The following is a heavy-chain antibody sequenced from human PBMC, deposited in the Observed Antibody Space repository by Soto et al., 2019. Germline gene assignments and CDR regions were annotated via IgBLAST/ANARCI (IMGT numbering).Heavy chain of an antibody. CDR3: AKGSYSGRYSDFDY. Sequence: PGGSLRLSCAASGFTFSTHGMFWVRQAPGRGLEWVAVISYDGSNKYYSDSVKGRFTISRDNSKNALYPQMNSLRAEDTAVYYCAKGSYSGRYSDFDYWGQGTLVTVSS. D-gene: IGHD1-26*01. J-gene: IGHJ4*02. CDR2: ISYDGSNK. CDR1: GFTFSTHG. V-gene: IGHV3-30*18.